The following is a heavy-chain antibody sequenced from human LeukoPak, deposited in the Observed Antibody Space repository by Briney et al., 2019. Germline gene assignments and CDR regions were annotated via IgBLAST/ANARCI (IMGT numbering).Heavy chain of an antibody. Sequence: ASVNVSCTASGYTFTAYFIHWVRQAPGHGLEWVGWINPNTGDTSYAQKFQGRVTLTGDTSITTAYMELSSLRSDDTAVYYCARDLFLAATEREGDDYWGQGTLVTVSS. J-gene: IGHJ4*02. CDR2: INPNTGDT. CDR3: ARDLFLAATEREGDDY. CDR1: GYTFTAYF. V-gene: IGHV1-2*02. D-gene: IGHD6-13*01.